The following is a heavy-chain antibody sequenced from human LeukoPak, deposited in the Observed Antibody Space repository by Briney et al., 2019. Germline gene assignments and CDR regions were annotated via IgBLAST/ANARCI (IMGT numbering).Heavy chain of an antibody. CDR2: ISSSGSTI. V-gene: IGHV3-48*03. CDR3: AKDPLVMTTVTTPY. Sequence: GGSLRLSCAASGFTFSSYEMNWVRQAPGKGLEWVSYISSSGSTIYYADSVKGRFTISRDNAKNSLYLQMNSLRADDTAVYYCAKDPLVMTTVTTPYWGQGTLVTVSS. D-gene: IGHD4-17*01. CDR1: GFTFSSYE. J-gene: IGHJ4*02.